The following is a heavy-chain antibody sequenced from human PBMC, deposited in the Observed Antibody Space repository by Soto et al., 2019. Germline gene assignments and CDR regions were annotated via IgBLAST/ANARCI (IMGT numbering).Heavy chain of an antibody. CDR2: IGYDGSEK. V-gene: IGHV3-33*01. D-gene: IGHD3-16*02. CDR1: GLTFSNYG. Sequence: QVQLVESGGGVVQPGRSLRLSCAASGLTFSNYGMHWVRQPPGKGLEWVAVIGYDGSEKYYADSVKGRFTISRDNSKNTLYLQMNSLRAEETAVYYCVRDIESCFDIWGQGTMVTVSS. J-gene: IGHJ3*02. CDR3: VRDIESCFDI.